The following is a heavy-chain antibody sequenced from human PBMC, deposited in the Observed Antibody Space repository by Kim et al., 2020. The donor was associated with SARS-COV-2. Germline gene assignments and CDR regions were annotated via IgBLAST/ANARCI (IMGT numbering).Heavy chain of an antibody. CDR3: ARSVGSGYYFRYYYYGMDV. Sequence: RRVTISVDTSKNQFSLKLSSVTAADTAVYYCARSVGSGYYFRYYYYGMDVWGQGTTVTVSS. J-gene: IGHJ6*02. D-gene: IGHD3-22*01. V-gene: IGHV4-59*01.